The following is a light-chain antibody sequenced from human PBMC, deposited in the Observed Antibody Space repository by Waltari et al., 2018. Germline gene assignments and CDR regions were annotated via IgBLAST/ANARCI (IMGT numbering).Light chain of an antibody. J-gene: IGLJ3*02. CDR1: RSHIGSNY. Sequence: QSVLTQPPSASGTPGQKVTISCSGGRSHIGSNYVNWYQHFPGSAPKLLFYRVNQRHSGVPARFSVSKSGTSASLAITDLRPEDEADYYCASWDFSLTVWVFGGGSRLTVL. CDR3: ASWDFSLTVWV. CDR2: RVN. V-gene: IGLV1-47*01.